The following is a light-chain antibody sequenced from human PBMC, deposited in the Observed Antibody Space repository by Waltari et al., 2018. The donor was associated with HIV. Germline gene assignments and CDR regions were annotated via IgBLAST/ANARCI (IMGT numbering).Light chain of an antibody. CDR3: QGWDSSSDHPV. CDR1: NIGSKS. V-gene: IGLV3-21*02. CDR2: GDS. J-gene: IGLJ3*02. Sequence: SYVLTQPPSVSVAPGQTARITCGGNNIGSKSVHWYQQKPGQAPVVVVYGDSDRPSGIPERFSCSNSGNTATLTISRGEGGDEADYYCQGWDSSSDHPVFGGGTKLTVL.